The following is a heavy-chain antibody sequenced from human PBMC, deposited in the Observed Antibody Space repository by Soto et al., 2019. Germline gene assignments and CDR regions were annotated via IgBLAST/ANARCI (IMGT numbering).Heavy chain of an antibody. V-gene: IGHV3-73*02. D-gene: IGHD6-19*01. CDR2: IPSKTNTYAT. CDR3: TRQHLDVPVASAIAY. J-gene: IGHJ4*02. CDR1: GFTFSGST. Sequence: EVQLVESGGGLVQPGGSLKLSCAASGFTFSGSTIHWVRQTSGKGLEWVGRIPSKTNTYATAYAASVKGRFTISGDDSKNTAYLQMDSLKTEDTAVYYCTRQHLDVPVASAIAYWGQGTLVTVSS.